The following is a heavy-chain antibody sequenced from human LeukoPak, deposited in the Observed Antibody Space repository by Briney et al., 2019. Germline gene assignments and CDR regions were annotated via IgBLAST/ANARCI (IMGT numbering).Heavy chain of an antibody. D-gene: IGHD6-19*01. CDR2: ISGSGGST. J-gene: IGHJ4*02. Sequence: GGSLRLSCAASGFTFSSYAMSWVRQAPGKGLAWVSVISGSGGSTYSAESVKGRFTISRDNSKNTLYLQMNSLRVEDTAIYYCAKGPRASGWTYFDYWGQGTLVTVSS. V-gene: IGHV3-23*01. CDR1: GFTFSSYA. CDR3: AKGPRASGWTYFDY.